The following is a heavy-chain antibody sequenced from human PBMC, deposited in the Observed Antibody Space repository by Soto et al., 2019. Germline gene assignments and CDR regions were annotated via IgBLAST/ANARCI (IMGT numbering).Heavy chain of an antibody. Sequence: GGSLRLSCAASGFTFSSYAMHWVRQAPGKGLEWVAVISYDGSNKYYADSVKGRFTISRDNSKNTLYLQMNSLRTEDTAVYYCARDWGYSYGHAFDSWGQGTLVTVSS. D-gene: IGHD5-18*01. CDR2: ISYDGSNK. CDR1: GFTFSSYA. CDR3: ARDWGYSYGHAFDS. V-gene: IGHV3-30-3*01. J-gene: IGHJ4*02.